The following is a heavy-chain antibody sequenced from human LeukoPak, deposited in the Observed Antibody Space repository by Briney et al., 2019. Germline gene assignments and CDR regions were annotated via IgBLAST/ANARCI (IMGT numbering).Heavy chain of an antibody. CDR2: IYPGDSDT. V-gene: IGHV5-51*01. Sequence: GELLKISCKTSGYSFTTYWIGWVRQMPGKGLEWMGFIYPGDSDTRYSPSFQGQVTISADKSISTAYLQWNSLKASDTAMYYCARGYSGYYYYYGMDAWGQGTSVTVSS. CDR3: ARGYSGYYYYYGMDA. D-gene: IGHD5-12*01. CDR1: GYSFTTYW. J-gene: IGHJ6*02.